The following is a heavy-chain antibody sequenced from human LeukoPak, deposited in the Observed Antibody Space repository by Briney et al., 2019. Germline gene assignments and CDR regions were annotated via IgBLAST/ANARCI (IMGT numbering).Heavy chain of an antibody. D-gene: IGHD2-15*01. J-gene: IGHJ4*02. V-gene: IGHV1-2*02. CDR2: INPTSGGT. CDR1: GYTFTGYY. Sequence: GASVKVSCKASGYTFTGYYMHWVRQAPGQGLEWMGWINPTSGGTNYAQKFQGRVTMTRDTSISTAYMELSRLRSDDTAVYYCARDRGVVVVAATLVGWGQGTLVTVSS. CDR3: ARDRGVVVVAATLVG.